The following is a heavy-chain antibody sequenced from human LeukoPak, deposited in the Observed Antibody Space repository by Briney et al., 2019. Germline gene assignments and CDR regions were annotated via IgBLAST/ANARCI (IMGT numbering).Heavy chain of an antibody. V-gene: IGHV4-39*01. CDR1: GGSISSSTYF. CDR2: IHDSGTT. D-gene: IGHD2-21*01. Sequence: SETLSLSCAVSGGSISSSTYFWSCIRQPPGKGLEWIATIHDSGTTYYSPSLRSRVTMSVNTTNTQFSLKLTSVTAANTAVYYFARSSFPSWRSFDYWGKGTLASVSP. J-gene: IGHJ4*02. CDR3: ARSSFPSWRSFDY.